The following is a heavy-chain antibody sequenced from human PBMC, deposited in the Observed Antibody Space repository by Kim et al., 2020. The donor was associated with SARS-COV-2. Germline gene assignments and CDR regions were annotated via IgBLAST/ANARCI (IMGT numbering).Heavy chain of an antibody. D-gene: IGHD3-3*01. CDR1: GFTFSSYV. J-gene: IGHJ4*02. V-gene: IGHV3-23*01. CDR2: IGGGGGTT. CDR3: ARRRSGYFGF. Sequence: GGSLRLSCAASGFTFSSYVMSWVRQAPGKGLEWVSLIGGGGGTTYYADSVKGRFTISRDNSKNSLYLQMNTLRADDTAIYYCARRRSGYFGFWGQGTLVTVSS.